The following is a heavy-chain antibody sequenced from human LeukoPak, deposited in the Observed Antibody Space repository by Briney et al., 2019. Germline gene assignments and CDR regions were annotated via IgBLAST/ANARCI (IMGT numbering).Heavy chain of an antibody. CDR3: ARDIAVAGTRGYYYGMDV. CDR1: GYTLTELS. CDR2: FDPEDGET. Sequence: ASVKVSCTVSGYTLTELSMHWVRQAPGKGLEWMGGFDPEDGETIYAQKFQGRVTMTEDTSTDTAYMELSSLRSEDTAVYYCARDIAVAGTRGYYYGMDVWGQGTTVTVSS. D-gene: IGHD6-19*01. V-gene: IGHV1-24*01. J-gene: IGHJ6*02.